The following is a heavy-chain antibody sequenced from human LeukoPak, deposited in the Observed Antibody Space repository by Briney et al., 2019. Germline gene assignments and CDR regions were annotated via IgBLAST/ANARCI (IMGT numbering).Heavy chain of an antibody. CDR1: GFTFSSYW. J-gene: IGHJ4*02. D-gene: IGHD1-26*01. Sequence: GGSLRLSCAASGFTFSSYWMSWVRQAPGKGLEWVANIKQDGSVKNYVDSVKGRFTISRDNAKNSLYLQMTSLRAEDTAVYYCTRLPRNSAYVDYWGQGTLVTVSS. V-gene: IGHV3-7*01. CDR3: TRLPRNSAYVDY. CDR2: IKQDGSVK.